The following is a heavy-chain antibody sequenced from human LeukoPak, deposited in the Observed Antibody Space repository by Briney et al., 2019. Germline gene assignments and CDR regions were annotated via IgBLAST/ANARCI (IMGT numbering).Heavy chain of an antibody. J-gene: IGHJ4*02. CDR3: TRGSSNWSLFDF. CDR2: IYTGGTT. Sequence: GGALRLSCAASGFAVSDNYMSWVRQAPGKGLEWVSIIYTGGTTYYADSVKGRFTISRGHSKNTVFLQMNTLRVDDTAVYFCTRGSSNWSLFDFWGQGTQVTVSS. CDR1: GFAVSDNY. V-gene: IGHV3-53*01. D-gene: IGHD4-11*01.